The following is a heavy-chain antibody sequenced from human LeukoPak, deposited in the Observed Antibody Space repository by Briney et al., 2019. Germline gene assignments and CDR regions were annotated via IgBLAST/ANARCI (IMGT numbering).Heavy chain of an antibody. CDR1: GFTFSSYA. Sequence: AGGSLRLSCAASGFTFSSYAMSWVRQAPGKGLGWVSAISISGENTYYADSVKGRFTISRDNSRNTLYLQMHSLRAEDTAVYYCARLISTSSSRFSDYWGQGTLVIVSS. J-gene: IGHJ4*02. CDR2: ISISGENT. D-gene: IGHD6-6*01. V-gene: IGHV3-23*01. CDR3: ARLISTSSSRFSDY.